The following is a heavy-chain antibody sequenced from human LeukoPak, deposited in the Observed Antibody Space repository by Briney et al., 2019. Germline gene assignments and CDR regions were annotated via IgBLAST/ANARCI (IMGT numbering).Heavy chain of an antibody. Sequence: GGSLRLSCAASGFTFNIYEMNWVRQAPGKGLEWISHINTDSSSIHYADSMKGRFTISRDNAKNSLYLQMNSLRAEDTAVYYCARGSGHMDVWGKGTTVTVSS. CDR2: INTDSSSI. D-gene: IGHD1-26*01. CDR3: ARGSGHMDV. J-gene: IGHJ6*03. V-gene: IGHV3-48*04. CDR1: GFTFNIYE.